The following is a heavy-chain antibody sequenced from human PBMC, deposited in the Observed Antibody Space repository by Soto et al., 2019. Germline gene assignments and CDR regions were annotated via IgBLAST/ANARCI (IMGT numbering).Heavy chain of an antibody. CDR1: GFTFSSYA. CDR2: ISYDGSNK. J-gene: IGHJ6*02. Sequence: LRLSCAASGFTFSSYAMHWVRQAPGKGLEWVAVISYDGSNKYYADSVKGRFTISRDNSKNTLYLQMNSLRAEDTAVYYCARDGLYCSGGSCYYYGMDVWGQGTTVTVSS. V-gene: IGHV3-30-3*01. CDR3: ARDGLYCSGGSCYYYGMDV. D-gene: IGHD2-15*01.